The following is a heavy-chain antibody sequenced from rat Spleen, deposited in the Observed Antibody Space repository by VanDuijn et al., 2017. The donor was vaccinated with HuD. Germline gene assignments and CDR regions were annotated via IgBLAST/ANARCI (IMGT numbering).Heavy chain of an antibody. CDR2: INNVGGT. D-gene: IGHD5-1*01. Sequence: VQLQESGPGLVKPSQSLSLTCSVTGYSLTSSYGWNWIRKFPGNKLEWMGYINNVGGTNYNPFLKSRISITRDTSKNQFFLQVNSVTTEDTAPYYCARGGLGAPFAYWGQGALVTVSS. V-gene: IGHV3-3*01. CDR1: GYSLTSSYG. CDR3: ARGGLGAPFAY. J-gene: IGHJ3*01.